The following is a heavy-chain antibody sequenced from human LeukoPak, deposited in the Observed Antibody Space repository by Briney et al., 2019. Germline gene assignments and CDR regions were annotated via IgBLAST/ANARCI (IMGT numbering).Heavy chain of an antibody. Sequence: PGGSLRLSCAASGFXFSSFAISWVRQAPGKGLEWVSVISDSGGATNYADSVKGRFTISRDNSKNTLFLQMNSLRADDTAVYYCARGGYSYGHSFDFWGQGTLVTVSS. J-gene: IGHJ4*02. V-gene: IGHV3-23*01. CDR2: ISDSGGAT. D-gene: IGHD5-18*01. CDR1: GFXFSSFA. CDR3: ARGGYSYGHSFDF.